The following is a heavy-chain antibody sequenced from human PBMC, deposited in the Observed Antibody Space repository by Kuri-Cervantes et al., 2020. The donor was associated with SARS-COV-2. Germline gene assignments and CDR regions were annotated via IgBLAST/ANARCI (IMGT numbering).Heavy chain of an antibody. CDR3: AKFRAGAVATGQDDPDY. V-gene: IGHV1-69*05. Sequence: SVQETCKASGGTYTTHAFGWVRQAPGQGLEWMGGIIPIFGTIRYEQRFQGRLTIATDENKNTAYMELSSLRSEDTAIYYCAKFRAGAVATGQDDPDYRGQGTQVTVSS. CDR1: GGTYTTHA. D-gene: IGHD6-19*01. CDR2: IIPIFGTI. J-gene: IGHJ4*02.